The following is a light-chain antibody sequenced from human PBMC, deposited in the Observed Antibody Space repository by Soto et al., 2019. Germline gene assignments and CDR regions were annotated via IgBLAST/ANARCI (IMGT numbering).Light chain of an antibody. Sequence: QSVLTQPASVSGSPGQSITISCTGTSRDVGTYTLVSWSQHYPGKAPKLIIYEGSKRPSGVSNRFSASKTGRTASLTISGLQPEDEADYYCCSYAGSSSVVFGGGTKVTVL. CDR2: EGS. J-gene: IGLJ2*01. CDR3: CSYAGSSSVV. V-gene: IGLV2-23*01. CDR1: SRDVGTYTL.